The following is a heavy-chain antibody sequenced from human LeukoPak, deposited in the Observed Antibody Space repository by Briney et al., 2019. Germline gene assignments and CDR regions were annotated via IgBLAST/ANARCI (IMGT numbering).Heavy chain of an antibody. Sequence: PSETLSLTCTVSGGSISSYYWSWIRQPPGKGLEWIGYIYYSGSTNYNPSLKSRVTISVDTSKNQFSLKLSSVTAADTAVYYCARARAGYCSGGSCYGWFDPWGQGTLVTVSS. V-gene: IGHV4-59*12. CDR1: GGSISSYY. CDR2: IYYSGST. CDR3: ARARAGYCSGGSCYGWFDP. D-gene: IGHD2-15*01. J-gene: IGHJ5*02.